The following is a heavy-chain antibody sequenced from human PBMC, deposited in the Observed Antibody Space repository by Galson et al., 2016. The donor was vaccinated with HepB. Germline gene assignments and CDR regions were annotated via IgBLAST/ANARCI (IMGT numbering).Heavy chain of an antibody. V-gene: IGHV3-7*01. CDR3: ASIVVVSSAPTNYFDY. J-gene: IGHJ4*02. CDR1: GFTFDTFW. Sequence: SLRLSCAASGFTFDTFWMAWVRQAPGKGLEWVATIKGDGSEEYYLDSVRGRFTVSRDNAKNSLYLQMNSLRAEDTAVYYCASIVVVSSAPTNYFDYWGQGTLVTVSS. D-gene: IGHD2-2*01. CDR2: IKGDGSEE.